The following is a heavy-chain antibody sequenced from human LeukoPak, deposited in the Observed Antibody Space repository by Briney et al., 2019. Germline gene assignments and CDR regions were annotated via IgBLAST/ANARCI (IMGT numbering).Heavy chain of an antibody. J-gene: IGHJ4*02. Sequence: GESLKISCQGSGYSFTTYWIGWVRQLPGKGLEWMGIIYPGDSDIRYSPSFQGQVTISADKSISTAYLQWSSLRASDTAMYYCARREAVAGTKDFLDYWGQGTLVTVSS. CDR3: ARREAVAGTKDFLDY. D-gene: IGHD6-19*01. V-gene: IGHV5-51*01. CDR1: GYSFTTYW. CDR2: IYPGDSDI.